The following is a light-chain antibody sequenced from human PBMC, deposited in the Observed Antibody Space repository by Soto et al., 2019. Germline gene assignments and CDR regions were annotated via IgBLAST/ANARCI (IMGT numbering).Light chain of an antibody. J-gene: IGKJ1*01. V-gene: IGKV3-15*01. CDR1: QNVFSN. Sequence: EIVMTQSPATLSVSPGERATLSCRASQNVFSNLAWYQQKPGQAPRLLIYGASTRATGIPGRFSGSGSGTEFTLAISSLQSEDLGVYYCHQYDHWPPFTFGQGTNVEI. CDR2: GAS. CDR3: HQYDHWPPFT.